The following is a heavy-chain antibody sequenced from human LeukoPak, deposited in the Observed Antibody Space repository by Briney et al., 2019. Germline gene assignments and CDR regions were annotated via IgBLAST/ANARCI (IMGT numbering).Heavy chain of an antibody. J-gene: IGHJ1*01. Sequence: PGRPLRLSCAASGFTFDDYAMHWVRQAPGKGLEWVSGISWNSGSIGYADSVKGRFTISRDNAKNSLYLQMNSLRAEDTALYYCAKGSEPAAAGTFQHWGQGTLVTVSS. D-gene: IGHD6-13*01. CDR2: ISWNSGSI. CDR3: AKGSEPAAAGTFQH. CDR1: GFTFDDYA. V-gene: IGHV3-9*01.